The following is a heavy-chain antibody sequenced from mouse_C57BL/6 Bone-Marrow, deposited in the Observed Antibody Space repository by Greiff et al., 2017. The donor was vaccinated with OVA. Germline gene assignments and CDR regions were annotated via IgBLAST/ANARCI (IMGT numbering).Heavy chain of an antibody. CDR3: ARQRSTMVTTGFDY. CDR2: ICGGGGNT. CDR1: GFTFSSYT. J-gene: IGHJ2*01. V-gene: IGHV5-9*01. D-gene: IGHD2-2*01. Sequence: VQLKESGGGLVKPGGSLKLSCAASGFTFSSYTMSWVRQTPEKRLEWVATICGGGGNTYYPDSVKGRFTISRDNAKNTLYLQMSSLRTENTALYNCARQRSTMVTTGFDYWGQGTTLTVSS.